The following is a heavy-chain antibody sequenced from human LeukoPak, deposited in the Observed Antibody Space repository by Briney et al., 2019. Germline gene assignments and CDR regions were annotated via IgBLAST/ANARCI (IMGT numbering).Heavy chain of an antibody. CDR3: ARTFYGSGSYGRYYYYYYMDV. CDR1: GGSFSDYY. D-gene: IGHD1-26*01. V-gene: IGHV4-59*12. Sequence: PSETLSLTCTVSGGSFSDYYWTWLRQPPGKGLEWIGYSGSTNYNPSLKSRVTISIDTSKRHFSLKLSSVTAADTAVYYCARTFYGSGSYGRYYYYYYMDVWGKGTTVTVFS. J-gene: IGHJ6*03. CDR2: SGST.